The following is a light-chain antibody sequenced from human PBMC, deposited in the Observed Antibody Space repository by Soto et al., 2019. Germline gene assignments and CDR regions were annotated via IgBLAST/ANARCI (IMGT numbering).Light chain of an antibody. V-gene: IGKV3-15*01. CDR3: QQYNNWPPWT. J-gene: IGKJ1*01. Sequence: EIVMTQSPATLSVSPGERATLSCRAGQRISSNLAWYQQKPGQAPRLLIYGASTRATGIPARFSGSGSETDFTLTISSLQSEDFAVYYCQQYNNWPPWTFGQGTKVDIK. CDR2: GAS. CDR1: QRISSN.